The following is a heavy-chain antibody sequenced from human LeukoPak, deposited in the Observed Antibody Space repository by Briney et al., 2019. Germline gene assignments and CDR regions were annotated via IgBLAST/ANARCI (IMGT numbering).Heavy chain of an antibody. D-gene: IGHD6-19*01. V-gene: IGHV4-34*01. Sequence: SETLSLTCAVYGGSFSGYYWSCIRQPPGKGLEWIGEINHSGSTNYNPSLKSRVTISVDTSKNQFSLKLSSVTAADTAVYYCARGLSRLPVYIAVAGTCWFDPWGQGTLVTVSS. CDR2: INHSGST. J-gene: IGHJ5*02. CDR3: ARGLSRLPVYIAVAGTCWFDP. CDR1: GGSFSGYY.